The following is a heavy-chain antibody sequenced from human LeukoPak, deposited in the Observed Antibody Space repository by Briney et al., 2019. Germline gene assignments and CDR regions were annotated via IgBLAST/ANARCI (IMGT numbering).Heavy chain of an antibody. V-gene: IGHV1-18*01. CDR3: ARHWLDPPYYDIPAVYYGMDV. D-gene: IGHD3-9*01. J-gene: IGHJ6*02. CDR1: GYTFTNYG. Sequence: ASVKVSCKASGYTFTNYGVSWVRQAPGQGLEWMGWISAYNGNTDYAQKFQGRVTMTTDTSTSTAYMELRSLRSNDTAVYYCARHWLDPPYYDIPAVYYGMDVWGQGTTVTVSS. CDR2: ISAYNGNT.